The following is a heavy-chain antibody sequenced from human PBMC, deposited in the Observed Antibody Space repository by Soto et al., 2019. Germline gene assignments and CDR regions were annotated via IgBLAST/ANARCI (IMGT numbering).Heavy chain of an antibody. V-gene: IGHV1-69*13. D-gene: IGHD4-17*01. CDR2: IIPIFGTA. CDR1: GYTFTSYG. Sequence: GASVKVCCKASGYTFTSYGISWVRQAPGQGLEWMGGIIPIFGTANYAQKFQGRVTITADESTSTAYMELSSLRSEDTAVYYCARYTVTAPYYFDYWGQGTLVTVSS. J-gene: IGHJ4*02. CDR3: ARYTVTAPYYFDY.